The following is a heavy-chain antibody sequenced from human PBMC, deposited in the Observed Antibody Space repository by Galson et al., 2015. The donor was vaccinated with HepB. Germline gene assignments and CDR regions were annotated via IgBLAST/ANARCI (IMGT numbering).Heavy chain of an antibody. Sequence: SLRLSCAASGFTFSSYAMSWVCQAPGKGLEWVSAISGSGGSTYYADSVKGRFTISRDNSKNTLYLQMNSLRAEDTAVYYCARDRIHYGDYVWSPYYFDYWGQGTLVTVSS. V-gene: IGHV3-23*01. CDR2: ISGSGGST. D-gene: IGHD4-17*01. J-gene: IGHJ4*02. CDR3: ARDRIHYGDYVWSPYYFDY. CDR1: GFTFSSYA.